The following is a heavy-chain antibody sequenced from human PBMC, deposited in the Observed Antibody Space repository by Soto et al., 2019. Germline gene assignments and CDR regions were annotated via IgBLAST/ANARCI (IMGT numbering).Heavy chain of an antibody. J-gene: IGHJ4*02. Sequence: EVQLLESGGGLVQPGGSLRLSCAASGFTFSSYAMSWVRQAPGKGLEWVSAISGSGGSTYYADSVQGRFTISRDNSKNTLYLQMNSLRAEDTAVYYCAKDFGAFVSAAAGTLDYWGQGTLVTVSS. CDR3: AKDFGAFVSAAAGTLDY. CDR2: ISGSGGST. CDR1: GFTFSSYA. D-gene: IGHD6-13*01. V-gene: IGHV3-23*01.